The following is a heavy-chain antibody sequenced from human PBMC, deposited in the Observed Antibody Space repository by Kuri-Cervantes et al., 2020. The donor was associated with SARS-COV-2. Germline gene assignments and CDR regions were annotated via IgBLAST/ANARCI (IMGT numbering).Heavy chain of an antibody. Sequence: GSLRLSCAVSGYSISSGYYWGWIRQPPGKGLEWIGSIYHSGSTYYNPSLKSRVTISVDTSKNQFSLKLSSVTAADTAVYYCARDRGSSSPLDYWGQGTLATVSS. D-gene: IGHD6-13*01. V-gene: IGHV4-38-2*02. CDR2: IYHSGST. CDR1: GYSISSGYY. CDR3: ARDRGSSSPLDY. J-gene: IGHJ4*02.